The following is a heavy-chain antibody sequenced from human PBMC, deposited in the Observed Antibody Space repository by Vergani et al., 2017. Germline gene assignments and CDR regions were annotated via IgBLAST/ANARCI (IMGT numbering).Heavy chain of an antibody. CDR3: ARCRYLGDYGYDGLDI. CDR2: ISPDSGAT. Sequence: QVHLLQSGAEVKKPGASVRVSCRASGYSFTAYYIHWVRQTPGQGLQWMGWISPDSGATKYAQNFQDRVTMTRDTSIRAAYMDLNGLTSDDTAVYYCARCRYLGDYGYDGLDIWGQGTVVTVSS. V-gene: IGHV1-2*02. CDR1: GYSFTAYY. D-gene: IGHD3-16*01. J-gene: IGHJ3*02.